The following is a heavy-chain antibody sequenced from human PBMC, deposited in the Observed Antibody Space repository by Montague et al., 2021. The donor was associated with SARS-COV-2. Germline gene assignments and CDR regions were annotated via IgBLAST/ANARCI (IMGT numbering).Heavy chain of an antibody. J-gene: IGHJ4*02. D-gene: IGHD3-9*01. CDR2: IYYSGNT. CDR3: ARGGDQYYHILTQFDF. CDR1: GGSISSYY. V-gene: IGHV4-59*01. Sequence: ETLSLTCTVSGGSISSYYWSWIRQSPGKGLEWIGYIYYSGNTNYNPSLKSRVTMSVDTSKNQFSLKLRSVTAADTAVYYCARGGDQYYHILTQFDFWGQGTLVTVSS.